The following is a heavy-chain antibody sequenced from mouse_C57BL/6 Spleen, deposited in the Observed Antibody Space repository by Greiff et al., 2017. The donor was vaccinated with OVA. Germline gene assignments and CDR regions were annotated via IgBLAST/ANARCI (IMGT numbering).Heavy chain of an antibody. CDR1: GFNIKDYY. Sequence: EVQLQESGAELVKPGASVKLSCTASGFNIKDYYMHWVKQRTEQGLEWIGRIDPEDGETKYAPKFQGKATITADTSSNTAYLQLSSLTSEDTAVYYCASLYDYDVGYYAMDYWGQGTSVTVSS. CDR3: ASLYDYDVGYYAMDY. D-gene: IGHD2-4*01. CDR2: IDPEDGET. V-gene: IGHV14-2*01. J-gene: IGHJ4*01.